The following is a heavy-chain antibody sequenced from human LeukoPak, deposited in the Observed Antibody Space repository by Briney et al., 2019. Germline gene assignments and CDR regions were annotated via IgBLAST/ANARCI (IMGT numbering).Heavy chain of an antibody. Sequence: PGGSLRLSCAASGFTFSSYWMHWVRQAPGRGLVGVSRINDDGRSTNYADSVKGRFTISRDNAKNTLYLLINSLRAEDTAVHYCARVRWGGLYYFDYWGQGTLVTVSS. CDR3: ARVRWGGLYYFDY. CDR1: GFTFSSYW. D-gene: IGHD3-16*01. CDR2: INDDGRST. V-gene: IGHV3-74*01. J-gene: IGHJ4*02.